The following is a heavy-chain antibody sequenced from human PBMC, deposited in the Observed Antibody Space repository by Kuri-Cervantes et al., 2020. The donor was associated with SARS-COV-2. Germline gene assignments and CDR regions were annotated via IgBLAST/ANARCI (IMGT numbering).Heavy chain of an antibody. V-gene: IGHV4-39*07. D-gene: IGHD2-15*01. CDR2: VYYSGRT. CDR1: GDSISSLSYY. J-gene: IGHJ4*02. CDR3: ARDLPGYCSGGSCGGQFGY. Sequence: SETLSLTCSVSGDSISSLSYYWGWIRQPPGKGLEWIGSVYYSGRTYYNPSLKSRVTISVDTSKNQFSLKLSSVTAADTAVYYCARDLPGYCSGGSCGGQFGYWGQGTLVTVSS.